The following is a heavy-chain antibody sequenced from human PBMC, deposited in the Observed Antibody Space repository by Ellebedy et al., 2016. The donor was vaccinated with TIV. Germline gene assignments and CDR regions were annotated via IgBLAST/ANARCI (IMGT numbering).Heavy chain of an antibody. CDR3: ARDRRRIVRFLEWFGDRYYGMDV. CDR2: IIAYSGNT. V-gene: IGHV1-18*01. CDR1: GYTFTSYG. D-gene: IGHD3-3*01. J-gene: IGHJ6*02. Sequence: AASVQVSCKASGYTFTSYGISWVRQAPGQGLEWMGWIIAYSGNTNYAQKLQGRVTMTTDTSTSTAYMELRSLRSDDTAVYYCARDRRRIVRFLEWFGDRYYGMDVWGQGTTVTVSS.